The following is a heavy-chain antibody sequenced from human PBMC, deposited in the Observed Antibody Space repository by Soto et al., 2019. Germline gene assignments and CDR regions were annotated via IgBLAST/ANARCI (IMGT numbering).Heavy chain of an antibody. CDR2: INHSGST. J-gene: IGHJ5*02. CDR1: GGSFSGYY. D-gene: IGHD2-2*01. CDR3: AKVPQSRDLDWFDP. V-gene: IGHV4-34*01. Sequence: PSETLSLTCAVYGGSFSGYYWSWIRQPPGKGLEWIGDINHSGSTNYNPSLKSRVTISVDTSKKQFSLKLSSVTAADTAMYYCAKVPQSRDLDWFDPWGQGTLVTVSS.